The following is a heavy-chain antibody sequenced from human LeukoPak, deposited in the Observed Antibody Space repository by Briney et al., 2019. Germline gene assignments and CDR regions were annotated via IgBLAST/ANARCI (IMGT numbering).Heavy chain of an antibody. CDR1: GFTFSSYA. D-gene: IGHD6-19*01. CDR2: ISGSGGST. V-gene: IGHV3-23*01. Sequence: GASLRLSCAASGFTFSSYAISWVRQAPGKGLEWVSSISGSGGSTYYADSVKGRFTISGDNSKNKLYLQMNSLRAADTAVYYCAKGAQSSGWYGQTGYWGQGTLVTVSS. CDR3: AKGAQSSGWYGQTGY. J-gene: IGHJ4*02.